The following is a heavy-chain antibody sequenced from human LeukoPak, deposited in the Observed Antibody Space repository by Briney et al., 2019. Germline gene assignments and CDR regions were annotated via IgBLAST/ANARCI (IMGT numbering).Heavy chain of an antibody. V-gene: IGHV3-74*01. CDR2: INTDGGST. Sequence: GGSLRLSCAASGFIFGSYWMHWVRQAPGKGLVWVSRINTDGGSTTYADSVKGRFTISRDNAKNTLYLQMNSLRAEDTAIYYCAKDSQYYDFWSRYNHYYYYYMDVWGKGTTVTVSS. D-gene: IGHD3-3*01. J-gene: IGHJ6*03. CDR3: AKDSQYYDFWSRYNHYYYYYMDV. CDR1: GFIFGSYW.